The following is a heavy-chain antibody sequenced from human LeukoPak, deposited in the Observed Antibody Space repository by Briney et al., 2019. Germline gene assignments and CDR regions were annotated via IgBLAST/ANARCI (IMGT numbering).Heavy chain of an antibody. CDR3: ARAGGSGSYQTPHFDY. Sequence: PSETLSLTCTVSGGSISSYYWCWIRQPPGKGLEWIGDIYYSGSTNYNPSLKSRVTISVDTSKNQFSLKLSSVTAADTAVYYCARAGGSGSYQTPHFDYWGQGTLVTVSS. D-gene: IGHD1-26*01. J-gene: IGHJ4*02. CDR2: IYYSGST. V-gene: IGHV4-59*01. CDR1: GGSISSYY.